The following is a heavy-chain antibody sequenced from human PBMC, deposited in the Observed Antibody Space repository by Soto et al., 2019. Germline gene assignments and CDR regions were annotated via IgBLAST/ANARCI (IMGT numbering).Heavy chain of an antibody. Sequence: PRGSLRLSCAASGFTFSSYAMHWVRQAPGKGLEYVSAISSYGGSTYYANSVKGRFTISRDNSKNTLYLQMGSLRAEDMAVYYCARDPDSSGYYYFDYWGQGT. D-gene: IGHD3-22*01. V-gene: IGHV3-64*01. CDR2: ISSYGGST. CDR3: ARDPDSSGYYYFDY. CDR1: GFTFSSYA. J-gene: IGHJ4*02.